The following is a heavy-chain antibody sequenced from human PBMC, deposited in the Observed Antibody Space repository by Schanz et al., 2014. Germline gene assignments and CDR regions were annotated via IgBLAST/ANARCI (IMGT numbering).Heavy chain of an antibody. V-gene: IGHV3-53*01. CDR2: IYSGGST. J-gene: IGHJ3*01. CDR1: GFTVSSNY. D-gene: IGHD5-12*01. CDR3: ARDGGRDGYNLAFDV. Sequence: EVQLVESGGGLIQPGGSLRLSCAASGFTVSSNYMSWVRQAPGKGLEWVSVIYSGGSTYYADSVKGRFIISRDSSKNTLFLQMNSLRAEDTAVYFCARDGGRDGYNLAFDVWGQGTLVTVSS.